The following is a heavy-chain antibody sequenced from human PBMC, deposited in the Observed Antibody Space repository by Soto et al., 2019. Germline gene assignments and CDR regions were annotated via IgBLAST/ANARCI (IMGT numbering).Heavy chain of an antibody. V-gene: IGHV3-15*01. CDR1: GLTFSNAW. J-gene: IGHJ4*02. Sequence: GVSLRLSFAASGLTFSNAWMSWVRQAPGKGLEWVGHIKSKKDGETTDYAAPVKGRFTIFRDDSAHTLYLQMNSLRTEDTAIYYCTTDPGDYEDYWGQGTQVTVSS. CDR2: IKSKKDGETT. D-gene: IGHD4-17*01. CDR3: TTDPGDYEDY.